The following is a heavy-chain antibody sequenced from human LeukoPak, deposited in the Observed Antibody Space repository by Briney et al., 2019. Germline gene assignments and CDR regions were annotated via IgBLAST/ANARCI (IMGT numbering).Heavy chain of an antibody. Sequence: GGSLRLSCAASGFTFSTYSMNWVRQAPGKGLEWVSSITSSSTSMYYADSVKGRFTISRDNAKNSLYLQMNSLRAEDTAVYYCARTYYDILTGYNPYFDYWGQGTLVTVSS. CDR2: ITSSSTSM. CDR3: ARTYYDILTGYNPYFDY. D-gene: IGHD3-9*01. V-gene: IGHV3-21*01. J-gene: IGHJ4*02. CDR1: GFTFSTYS.